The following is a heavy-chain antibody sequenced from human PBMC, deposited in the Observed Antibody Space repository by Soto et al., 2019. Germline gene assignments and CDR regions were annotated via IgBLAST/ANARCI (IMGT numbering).Heavy chain of an antibody. CDR2: INAGNGNT. Sequence: GASVKVSCKASGYTFTSYAMHWVRQAPGQRLEWMGWINAGNGNTKYSQKFQGRVTITRDTSASTAYMELSSLRSEDTAVYYCARGVYGEPPYYYYYYYMDVWGKGTTVTVSS. D-gene: IGHD2-8*01. CDR3: ARGVYGEPPYYYYYYYMDV. CDR1: GYTFTSYA. V-gene: IGHV1-3*01. J-gene: IGHJ6*03.